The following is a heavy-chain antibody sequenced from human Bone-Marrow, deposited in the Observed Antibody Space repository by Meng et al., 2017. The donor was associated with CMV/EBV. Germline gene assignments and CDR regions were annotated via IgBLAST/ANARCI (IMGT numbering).Heavy chain of an antibody. V-gene: IGHV3-66*02. CDR1: GFTVSSNY. J-gene: IGHJ4*02. CDR2: IYGADIA. CDR3: ARFNGHFYFDY. Sequence: GESLKISCAASGFTVSSNYMSWVRQAPGKGLEWVSIIYGADIAYYADSVKGRFTISRDSSKNTVYLQMNSLRAEDTAVYYCARFNGHFYFDYWGQGTLVTVSS.